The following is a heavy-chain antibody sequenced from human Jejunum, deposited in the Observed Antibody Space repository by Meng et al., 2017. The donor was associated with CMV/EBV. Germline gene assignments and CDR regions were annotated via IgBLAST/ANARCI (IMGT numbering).Heavy chain of an antibody. CDR3: ARDVRGFDY. D-gene: IGHD3-10*02. V-gene: IGHV1-18*04. CDR1: GYTFTDHN. CDR2: ISLGNGQT. Sequence: QVHLRPSVAEVKTPGASVKISCKTSGYTFTDHNIGWVRQAPGQGLEWVGWISLGNGQTVYGHKVQGRVTVTTDTSTSTAYMELRSLRSDDTAMYYCARDVRGFDYWGQGTLVTVSS. J-gene: IGHJ4*02.